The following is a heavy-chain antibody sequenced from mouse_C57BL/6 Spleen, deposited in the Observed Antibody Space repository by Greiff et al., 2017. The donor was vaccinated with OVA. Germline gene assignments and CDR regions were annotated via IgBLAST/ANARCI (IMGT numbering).Heavy chain of an antibody. J-gene: IGHJ3*01. D-gene: IGHD3-2*02. V-gene: IGHV1-15*01. CDR2: IDPETGGT. Sequence: QVQLKQSGAELVRPGASVTLSCKASGYTFTDYEMHWVKQTPVHGLEWIGAIDPETGGTAYNQKFKGKAILTADKSSSTAYMELRSLTSEDSAVYYCTREGRLAYWGQGTLVTVSA. CDR1: GYTFTDYE. CDR3: TREGRLAY.